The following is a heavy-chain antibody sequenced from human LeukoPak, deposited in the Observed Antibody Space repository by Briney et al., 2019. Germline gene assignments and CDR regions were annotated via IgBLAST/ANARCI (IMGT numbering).Heavy chain of an antibody. CDR2: ISYDGSNK. CDR1: GFTVSNSA. V-gene: IGHV3-30*04. J-gene: IGHJ3*02. D-gene: IGHD3-22*01. CDR3: ASPYYYDSSGPEHAFDI. Sequence: GGSLRLSWAASGFTVSNSAMSWVRQAPGKGLEWVAFISYDGSNKYYAASVKGRFTISGDTSKTPLYLQMNRMRAEATAVYYGASPYYYDSSGPEHAFDIWGQGTMVTVSS.